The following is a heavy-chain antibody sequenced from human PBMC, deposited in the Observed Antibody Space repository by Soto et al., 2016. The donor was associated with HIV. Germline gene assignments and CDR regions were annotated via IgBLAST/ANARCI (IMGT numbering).Heavy chain of an antibody. V-gene: IGHV4-39*01. J-gene: IGHJ2*01. CDR1: GGSTSSSSYY. D-gene: IGHD1-1*01. Sequence: QLHLQESGPGLVKPSETLSLTCTVSGGSTSSSSYYWGWIRQPPGKGLEWIGSIYYSGSTYYNPSLKSRLTISVDTSKNQFSLKLTSMTAADTAVYYCVKHGVELGHYYFDLWGLAPRXLSLQ. CDR2: IYYSGST. CDR3: VKHGVELGHYYFDL.